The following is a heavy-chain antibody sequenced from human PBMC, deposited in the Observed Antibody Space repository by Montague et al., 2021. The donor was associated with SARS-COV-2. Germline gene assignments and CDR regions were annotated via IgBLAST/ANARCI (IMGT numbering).Heavy chain of an antibody. CDR1: DFTFDDYA. V-gene: IGHV3-9*01. Sequence: SRRLSCADSDFTFDDYAMHWVRQAPGKGLEWVSGINWNSGNPGYADSVKGRFTISRDNSRNSLFLQMNSLRPEDTAVYYCAKGSRWGYNYGTNNWLDPWGQGTLVTVSS. D-gene: IGHD5-18*01. CDR2: INWNSGNP. J-gene: IGHJ5*02. CDR3: AKGSRWGYNYGTNNWLDP.